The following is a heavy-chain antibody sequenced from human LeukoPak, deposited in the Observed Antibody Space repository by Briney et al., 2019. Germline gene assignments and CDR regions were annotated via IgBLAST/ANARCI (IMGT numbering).Heavy chain of an antibody. D-gene: IGHD3-22*01. CDR2: ISSSGSTI. J-gene: IGHJ5*02. V-gene: IGHV3-48*03. CDR3: ARGVYDSSGYYYP. Sequence: GGSLRLSCAASGFTFDDYGMSWVRQAPGKGLEWVSYISSSGSTIYYADSVKGRFTISRDNAKNSLYLQMNSLRAEDTAVYYCARGVYDSSGYYYPWGQGTLVTVSS. CDR1: GFTFDDYG.